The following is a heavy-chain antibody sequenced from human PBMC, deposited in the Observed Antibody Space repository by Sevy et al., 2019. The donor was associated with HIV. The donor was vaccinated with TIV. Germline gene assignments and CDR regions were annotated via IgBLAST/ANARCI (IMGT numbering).Heavy chain of an antibody. CDR1: GFTFSDAW. D-gene: IGHD3-9*01. Sequence: GGSLRLSCSGSGFTFSDAWMSWVRQAPGKGLEWVARFKSRRDGGVIDYAAPVEGRFVISRDDSKNTLYLQMNSLKIEDTAVYFCTTAFSFYEILTGFHVIDYWGPGTLVTVSS. CDR2: FKSRRDGGVI. CDR3: TTAFSFYEILTGFHVIDY. V-gene: IGHV3-15*01. J-gene: IGHJ4*02.